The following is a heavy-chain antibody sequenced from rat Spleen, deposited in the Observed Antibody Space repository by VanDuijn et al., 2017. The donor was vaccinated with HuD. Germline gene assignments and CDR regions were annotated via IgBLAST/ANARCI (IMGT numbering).Heavy chain of an antibody. V-gene: IGHV2S12*01. Sequence: QVQLKESGPGLVQPSQTLSLTCTVSGFSLTSNGVSWVRQPPGKGLEWIAAISSGGSTYYNSALESRLSISRDISKSQVFLKMNSVQTEDTAMYFCAPYRGSYVHDWGQGVMVTVSS. J-gene: IGHJ2*01. D-gene: IGHD1-11*01. CDR3: APYRGSYVHD. CDR2: ISSGGST. CDR1: GFSLTSNG.